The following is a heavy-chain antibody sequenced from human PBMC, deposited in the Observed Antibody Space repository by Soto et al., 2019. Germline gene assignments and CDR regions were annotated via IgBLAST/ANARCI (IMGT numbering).Heavy chain of an antibody. V-gene: IGHV4-39*02. CDR1: GGSINSNYF. Sequence: SEILSLTCVVSGGSINSNYFWGWIRQPPGRGLEWIGSIYYGGNTYYNPSLKSRVTISADSSKNQFSLNLNSVTAADTAVYYCARDKITGLFDYWGQGTLVTVSS. CDR2: IYYGGNT. J-gene: IGHJ4*02. CDR3: ARDKITGLFDY. D-gene: IGHD2-8*02.